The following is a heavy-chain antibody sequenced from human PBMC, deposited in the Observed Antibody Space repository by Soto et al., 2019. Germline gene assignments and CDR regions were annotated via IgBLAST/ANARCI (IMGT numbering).Heavy chain of an antibody. V-gene: IGHV3-53*02. D-gene: IGHD6-13*01. CDR3: ARGPPEGSSWYGGFDY. J-gene: IGHJ4*02. CDR2: IYSGGST. Sequence: EVQLVETGGGLIQPGGSLRLSCAASGFTVSSNYMSWVRQAPGKGLEWVSIIYSGGSTYYADSVKGRFTISRDQSKNTLYLQMNSLRAEDTAVYYCARGPPEGSSWYGGFDYWGQGTLVTVSS. CDR1: GFTVSSNY.